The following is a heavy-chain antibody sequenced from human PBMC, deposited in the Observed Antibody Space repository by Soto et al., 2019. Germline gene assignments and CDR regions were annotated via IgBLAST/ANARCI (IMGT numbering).Heavy chain of an antibody. Sequence: GGSLRLSCAASGFVFSTYSMNWVRQAPGRGPEWVSSISPTSNDIRYADSVRGRFTISRDNAKNSLYLEMNSLRGEDTAVYYWARPRGNRGYDLIDCWGQGTLVTVSS. CDR3: ARPRGNRGYDLIDC. D-gene: IGHD5-12*01. CDR1: GFVFSTYS. V-gene: IGHV3-21*06. J-gene: IGHJ4*02. CDR2: ISPTSNDI.